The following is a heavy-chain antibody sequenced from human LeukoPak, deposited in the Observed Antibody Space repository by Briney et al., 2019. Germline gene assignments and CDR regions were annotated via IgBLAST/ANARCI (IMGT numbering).Heavy chain of an antibody. CDR1: GVYW. V-gene: IGHV3-7*01. CDR2: INQDGSVI. D-gene: IGHD2-8*02. J-gene: IGHJ4*02. CDR3: ATSSGASGNM. Sequence: PGGSLRLSCAVSGVYWMSWVRQAPGKGLEWVANINQDGSVIYYVDSVKGRFTISRDNAKNSLYLQMNSLRAEDTGVYYCATSSGASGNMWGQGTLVTVSS.